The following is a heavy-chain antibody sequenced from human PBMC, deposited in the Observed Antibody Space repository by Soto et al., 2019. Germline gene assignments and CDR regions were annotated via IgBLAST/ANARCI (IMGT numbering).Heavy chain of an antibody. D-gene: IGHD3-22*01. CDR1: GFTFSTSG. CDR2: IWYDGSNK. Sequence: PGGSLRLSCAASGFTFSTSGMHWVRQVPGKGLEWVAVIWYDGSNKYYGDSVKGRFTISRDNSKNTLYLQMNSLRAEDTAVYYCANLDDSSGYYSADAFDIWGQGTMVTVSS. CDR3: ANLDDSSGYYSADAFDI. V-gene: IGHV3-33*06. J-gene: IGHJ3*02.